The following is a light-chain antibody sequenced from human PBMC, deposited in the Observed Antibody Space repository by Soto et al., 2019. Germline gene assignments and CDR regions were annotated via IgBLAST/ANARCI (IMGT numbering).Light chain of an antibody. CDR2: GSS. Sequence: EIVLTQSPGTLSLSPGERATLSCRASQTVGTNYLVWYQQKPGQAPRLLIYGSSNRATVVPDRFSGRASGTDFTLTISILEPDDFAVYYCQKFGVSRWTFGQGTKVEIK. V-gene: IGKV3-20*01. J-gene: IGKJ1*01. CDR3: QKFGVSRWT. CDR1: QTVGTNY.